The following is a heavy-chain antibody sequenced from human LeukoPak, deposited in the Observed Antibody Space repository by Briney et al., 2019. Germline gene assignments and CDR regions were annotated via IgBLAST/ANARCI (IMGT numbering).Heavy chain of an antibody. CDR3: ARDAAYCGGGSCYFGY. CDR2: ISSSSSYI. D-gene: IGHD2-15*01. J-gene: IGHJ4*02. Sequence: GGSLRLSCAASGFTFSSYNMNWVRQDPGAGLEWVSAISSSSSYIYYADSVKGRFTISRGNTKNSLYVQMNSLSADDTAVYYCARDAAYCGGGSCYFGYWGQGTLVSVSS. CDR1: GFTFSSYN. V-gene: IGHV3-21*01.